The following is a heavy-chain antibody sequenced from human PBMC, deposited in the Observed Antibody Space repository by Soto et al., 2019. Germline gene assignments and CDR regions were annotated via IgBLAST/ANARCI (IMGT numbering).Heavy chain of an antibody. CDR1: GFTFSSYA. Sequence: HPGGSLRLSCAASGFTFSSYAMHWVRQAPGKGLEWVAVISYDGSNKYYADSVKGRFTISRDNSKNTLYLQMNSLRAEDTAVYYCARDGSLGQLVHDAFDIWGQGTMVTVSS. V-gene: IGHV3-30-3*01. D-gene: IGHD6-6*01. CDR3: ARDGSLGQLVHDAFDI. J-gene: IGHJ3*02. CDR2: ISYDGSNK.